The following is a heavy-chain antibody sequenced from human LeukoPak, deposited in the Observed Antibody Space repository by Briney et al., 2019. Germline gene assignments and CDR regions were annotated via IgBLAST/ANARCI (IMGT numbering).Heavy chain of an antibody. J-gene: IGHJ4*02. CDR2: INHSGST. V-gene: IGHV4-34*01. D-gene: IGHD3-22*01. CDR1: GGSFSGYY. Sequence: PSETLSLTCAVYGGSFSGYYWSWIRQPPGKGLEWIGEINHSGSTNYNPSLKSRVTISVDTSKNQFSLKLSSVTAADTAVYYCARGVYDSSGYYLNYFDYWGQGTLVTVSS. CDR3: ARGVYDSSGYYLNYFDY.